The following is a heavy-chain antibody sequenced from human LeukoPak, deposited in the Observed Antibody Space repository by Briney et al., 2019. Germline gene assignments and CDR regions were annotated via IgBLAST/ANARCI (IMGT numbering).Heavy chain of an antibody. D-gene: IGHD3-22*01. CDR3: ARGDITMIPY. CDR1: GFTFSSYW. J-gene: IGHJ4*02. Sequence: GGSLRLSCAASGFTFSSYWMSWVRQAPGKGLEWVANIKQDGSEKYYVDSVRGRFTISRDSSKNTLYLQMNSLRVEDTAVYYCARGDITMIPYWGQGTLVTVSS. CDR2: IKQDGSEK. V-gene: IGHV3-7*01.